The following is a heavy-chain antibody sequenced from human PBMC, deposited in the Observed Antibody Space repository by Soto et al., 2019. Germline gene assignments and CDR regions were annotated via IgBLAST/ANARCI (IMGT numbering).Heavy chain of an antibody. CDR2: ISGSDGSDT. V-gene: IGHV3-23*01. CDR3: AKADCGGGVCRRLDY. CDR1: GFTFSSYA. Sequence: EVQLLESGGGLVQPGGSLRLSCAGSGFTFSSYAMTWVRQAPGKGLEWVSAISGSDGSDTFYADSVKGRFTISRDNSKNTLYLQMNSLRVEDTAVYYCAKADCGGGVCRRLDYWGQGTLVIVSS. D-gene: IGHD2-21*02. J-gene: IGHJ4*02.